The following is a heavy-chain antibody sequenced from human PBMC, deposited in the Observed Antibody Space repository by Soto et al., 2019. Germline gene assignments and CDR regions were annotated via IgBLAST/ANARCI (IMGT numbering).Heavy chain of an antibody. D-gene: IGHD2-8*02. CDR1: GASITGTSY. Sequence: NPSETLSLTCTVSGASITGTSYWSWIRQPAGKGLEWIGRLSLSGTTNYNPSLRSRVTMSADVSKNQFSLRLTSVTAADTALYYCARGMTPPGAPAWYYFDSWGQGTLVTVSS. CDR2: LSLSGTT. J-gene: IGHJ4*02. CDR3: ARGMTPPGAPAWYYFDS. V-gene: IGHV4-4*07.